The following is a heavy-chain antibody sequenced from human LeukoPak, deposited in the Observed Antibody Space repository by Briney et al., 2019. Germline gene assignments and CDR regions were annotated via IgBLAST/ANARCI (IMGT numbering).Heavy chain of an antibody. Sequence: ASVKVSCKASGYTFTGHYMHWVRQAPGQGLEWMGWISAYNGNTNYAQKLQGRVTMTTDTSTSTAYMELRSLRSDDTAVYYCARDLYPGDGYNLNNRYYYYMDVWGKGTTVTISS. CDR3: ARDLYPGDGYNLNNRYYYYMDV. V-gene: IGHV1-18*04. D-gene: IGHD5-24*01. CDR1: GYTFTGHY. CDR2: ISAYNGNT. J-gene: IGHJ6*03.